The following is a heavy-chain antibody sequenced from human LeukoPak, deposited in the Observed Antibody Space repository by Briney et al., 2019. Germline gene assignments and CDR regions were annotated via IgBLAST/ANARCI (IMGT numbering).Heavy chain of an antibody. D-gene: IGHD2-21*02. J-gene: IGHJ4*02. V-gene: IGHV1-58*02. CDR1: GVTFTSSA. CDR3: AADLSPRGDAL. Sequence: SVKVSCKASGVTFTSSAMQWLRQARGQRLEWIGWIVVGSGNTNYAQKFQERVTITRDMSTSTAYMELSSLRSEDTAVYYCAADLSPRGDALWGQGTLVTVSS. CDR2: IVVGSGNT.